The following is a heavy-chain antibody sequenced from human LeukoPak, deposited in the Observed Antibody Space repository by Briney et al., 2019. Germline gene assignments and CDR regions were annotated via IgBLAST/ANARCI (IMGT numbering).Heavy chain of an antibody. V-gene: IGHV3-23*01. CDR1: GFILSSYA. Sequence: GGSLRLSCAASGFILSSYAMSWVRQAPGKGLEWVSGIHSGGTTYYADSVKGRFSISRDNSKNTLHLDMSSLRAEDTAVYYCAKDVVVVVVVATPGDAFDIWGQGTKVTVSS. J-gene: IGHJ3*02. D-gene: IGHD2-15*01. CDR3: AKDVVVVVVVATPGDAFDI. CDR2: IHSGGTT.